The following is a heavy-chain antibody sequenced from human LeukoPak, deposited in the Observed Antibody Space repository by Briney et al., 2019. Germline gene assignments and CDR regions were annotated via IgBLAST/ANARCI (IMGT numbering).Heavy chain of an antibody. CDR1: GGSISSGGYY. Sequence: SQTLSLTCTVSGGSISSGGYYWSWIRQPPGKGLEWIGYIYHSGSTYYNPSLKSRVTISVDRSKNQFSLKLSSVTAADTAVYYCARGYCSSTSCYYGDKYNWFDPWGQGTLVTVSS. V-gene: IGHV4-30-2*01. D-gene: IGHD2-2*01. J-gene: IGHJ5*02. CDR3: ARGYCSSTSCYYGDKYNWFDP. CDR2: IYHSGST.